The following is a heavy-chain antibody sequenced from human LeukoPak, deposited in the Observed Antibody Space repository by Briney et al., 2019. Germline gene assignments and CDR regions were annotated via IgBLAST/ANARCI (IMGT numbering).Heavy chain of an antibody. J-gene: IGHJ4*02. CDR1: GFTFSSYV. Sequence: GGSLRLSCAASGFTFSSYVMTWARQAPGRGLEWVSSIGNSGRDTYYADSMKGRFTISRDNSKSTLFLHMSSLRAGDTAIYYCARYCGADSCYSGLDYWGQGALVTVSS. CDR2: IGNSGRDT. CDR3: ARYCGADSCYSGLDY. D-gene: IGHD2-15*01. V-gene: IGHV3-23*01.